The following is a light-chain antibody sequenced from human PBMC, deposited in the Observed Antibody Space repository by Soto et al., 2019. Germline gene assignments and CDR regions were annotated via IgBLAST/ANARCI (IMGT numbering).Light chain of an antibody. Sequence: QYALTQPRSVSGSPGQSVTISCIGTSSDVGGYDYVSWYQQHPGKAPQLMIYDVSKRPSGVPDRFSGSKSGNTASLTISGLQSDDEADYYCCSYAGSNAYVFATGTKVTVL. J-gene: IGLJ1*01. CDR1: SSDVGGYDY. CDR3: CSYAGSNAYV. CDR2: DVS. V-gene: IGLV2-11*01.